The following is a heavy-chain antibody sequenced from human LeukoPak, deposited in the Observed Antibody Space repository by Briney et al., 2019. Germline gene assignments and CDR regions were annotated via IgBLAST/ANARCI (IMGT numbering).Heavy chain of an antibody. J-gene: IGHJ6*02. CDR1: GYTFTSYG. CDR3: ARTYYYGSGSPAYYYGMDV. Sequence: GASGKVSCKASGYTFTSYGISWVRQAPGQGLEWMGWISAYNGNTNYAQKLQGRVTMTTDTSTSTAYMELRSLRSDDTAVYYCARTYYYGSGSPAYYYGMDVWGQGTTVTVSS. V-gene: IGHV1-18*01. D-gene: IGHD3-10*01. CDR2: ISAYNGNT.